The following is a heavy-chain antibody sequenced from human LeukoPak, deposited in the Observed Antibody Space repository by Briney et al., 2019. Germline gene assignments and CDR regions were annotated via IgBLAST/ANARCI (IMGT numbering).Heavy chain of an antibody. J-gene: IGHJ3*02. V-gene: IGHV5-51*01. CDR1: GYLFSTSW. CDR3: ARKSYYDSFQHAFDI. CDR2: VYPGDSSA. D-gene: IGHD3-22*01. Sequence: GESLKISCKGSGYLFSTSWIAWVRQLPGKGLEWMGIVYPGDSSARYSPSFQGQVTMSADTSINTDYLQWNSLKASDTAMYYCARKSYYDSFQHAFDIWGQGTMVTVSS.